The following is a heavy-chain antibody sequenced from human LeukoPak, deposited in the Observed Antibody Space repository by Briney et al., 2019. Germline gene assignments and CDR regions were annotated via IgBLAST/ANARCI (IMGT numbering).Heavy chain of an antibody. V-gene: IGHV3-30*04. CDR3: ARDMLKGVPDYLDY. D-gene: IGHD2-8*01. Sequence: GGSLRLSCAASGFTFSDYAMHWVRQTPDKRLEWVAVISYDGKIKYHAESVKGRFTISRDSSRNTLYLQMNSLRPEESAVYFCARDMLKGVPDYLDYWGQGTLVTVSS. J-gene: IGHJ4*02. CDR2: ISYDGKIK. CDR1: GFTFSDYA.